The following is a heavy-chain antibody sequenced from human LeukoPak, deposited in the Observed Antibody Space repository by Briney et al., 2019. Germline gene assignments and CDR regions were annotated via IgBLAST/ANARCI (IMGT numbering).Heavy chain of an antibody. CDR3: ARVGVEGASWYDY. J-gene: IGHJ4*02. Sequence: ASVKVSCKASGYTFTAYSMHWVRQAPGQGLEWMGWINPNSGVTNYAQKFQGRVTMTRDTSISTAYMELSSLRSDDTAVYYCARVGVEGASWYDYWGQGTLVTVSS. V-gene: IGHV1-2*02. CDR2: INPNSGVT. CDR1: GYTFTAYS. D-gene: IGHD6-13*01.